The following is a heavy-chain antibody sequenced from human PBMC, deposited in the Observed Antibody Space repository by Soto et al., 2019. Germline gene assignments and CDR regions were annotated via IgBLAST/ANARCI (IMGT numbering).Heavy chain of an antibody. V-gene: IGHV4-31*03. CDR1: GGSISSGGYY. J-gene: IGHJ4*02. CDR2: IYYSGST. CDR3: ARGWVNTAMVTFDY. D-gene: IGHD5-18*01. Sequence: QVQLQESGPGLVKPSQTLSLTYTVSGGSISSGGYYWSWIRQHPGKGLEWIGYIYYSGSTYYNPSLKSRVTRSVDTSKNQFSLKLSSVTAADTAVYYCARGWVNTAMVTFDYWGQGTLVTVSS.